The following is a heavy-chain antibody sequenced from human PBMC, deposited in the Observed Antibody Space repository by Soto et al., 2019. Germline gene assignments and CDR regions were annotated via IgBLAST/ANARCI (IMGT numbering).Heavy chain of an antibody. V-gene: IGHV3-30-3*01. CDR1: GFTFSSYA. CDR2: ISYDGSNK. J-gene: IGHJ4*02. Sequence: HPGGSLRLSCAASGFTFSSYAMHWVRQAPGKGLEWVAVISYDGSNKYYADSVKGRFTISRDNSKNTLYLQMNSLRAEDTAVYYCAREYVTIFGVVPTYYFDYRGQGTLVPSPQ. CDR3: AREYVTIFGVVPTYYFDY. D-gene: IGHD3-3*01.